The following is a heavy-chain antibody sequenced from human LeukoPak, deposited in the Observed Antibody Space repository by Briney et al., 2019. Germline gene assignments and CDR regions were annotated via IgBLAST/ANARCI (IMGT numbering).Heavy chain of an antibody. CDR2: ISYDGSNK. V-gene: IGHV3-30*01. D-gene: IGHD3-3*01. CDR3: ARGTNFGVVLDF. CDR1: GFTFSSYA. Sequence: GGPLRLSCAASGFTFSSYAMHWVRQAPGKGLEWVAVISYDGSNKYYADSVKGRFTISRDNSKNTLYLQMNSLRAEDTAVYYCARGTNFGVVLDFWGQGTLVTVSS. J-gene: IGHJ4*02.